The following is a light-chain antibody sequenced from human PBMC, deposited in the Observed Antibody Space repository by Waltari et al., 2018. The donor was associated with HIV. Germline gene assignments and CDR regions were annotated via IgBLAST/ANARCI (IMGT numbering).Light chain of an antibody. CDR2: LNSDGSH. J-gene: IGLJ3*02. V-gene: IGLV4-69*01. CDR3: QTWGTGSWV. CDR1: SGHSSYA. Sequence: QLVLTQSPSASASLGASVKLTCTLSSGHSSYAIAWPQQQPEKGPRYLMNLNSDGSHSKGDGIPDRFSGSSSGAERYLTISSLQSEDEADYYCQTWGTGSWVFGGGTKLTVL.